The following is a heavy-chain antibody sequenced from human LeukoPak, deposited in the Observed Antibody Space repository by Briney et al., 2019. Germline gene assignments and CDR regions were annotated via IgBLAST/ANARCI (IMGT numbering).Heavy chain of an antibody. V-gene: IGHV1-58*02. J-gene: IGHJ4*02. Sequence: ASVKVSCKASGFTFTSSAMQWVRQARGQRLEWIGWIVVGSGNTNYAQKFQERVTVTRDMSTSTAYMELSSLRSEDTAVYFCAADDLVDPRGIPAAMWGQGTLVTVSS. CDR2: IVVGSGNT. D-gene: IGHD6-13*01. CDR1: GFTFTSSA. CDR3: AADDLVDPRGIPAAM.